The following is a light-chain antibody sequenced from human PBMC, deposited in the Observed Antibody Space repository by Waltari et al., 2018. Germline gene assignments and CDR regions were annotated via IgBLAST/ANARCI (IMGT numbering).Light chain of an antibody. V-gene: IGLV2-14*01. J-gene: IGLJ1*01. Sequence: QSALTQPASVSGSPGQSITISCSGTDSDVGAYDFVSWYQQHPGKVPHLIIYEVSNRPSGISNLFSASNSGNTASLTISGLQAEDEADYYCSSYTTSSAPGVFGTGTRVTVL. CDR1: DSDVGAYDF. CDR3: SSYTTSSAPGV. CDR2: EVS.